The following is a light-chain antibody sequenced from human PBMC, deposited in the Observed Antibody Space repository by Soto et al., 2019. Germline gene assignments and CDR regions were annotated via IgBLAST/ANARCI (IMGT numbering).Light chain of an antibody. Sequence: IVMTQSPLSLPVTPGEPASISCRSSQSLLYSNGYNYLDWYLQKPGQSPQLLIYLGSNRASGVADRFSGSGSGTDFTLKISRVEAEDVWVYYCMQAQQTPLTFGGGTKVEIK. J-gene: IGKJ4*01. CDR1: QSLLYSNGYNY. CDR2: LGS. V-gene: IGKV2-28*01. CDR3: MQAQQTPLT.